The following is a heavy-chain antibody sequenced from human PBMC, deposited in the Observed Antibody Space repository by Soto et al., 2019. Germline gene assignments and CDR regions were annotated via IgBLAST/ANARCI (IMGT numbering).Heavy chain of an antibody. D-gene: IGHD1-26*01. CDR3: AINMGAPRYFFDY. CDR2: ISAYNGNT. J-gene: IGHJ4*02. V-gene: IGHV1-18*01. CDR1: GYTFTSYG. Sequence: PPVKVSCKASGYTFTSYGISWVRQAPGQGLEWMGWISAYNGNTNYAQKLQGRVTMTTDTSTSTAYMELRSLRSDDTAVYYCAINMGAPRYFFDYWGQGTLVIGSS.